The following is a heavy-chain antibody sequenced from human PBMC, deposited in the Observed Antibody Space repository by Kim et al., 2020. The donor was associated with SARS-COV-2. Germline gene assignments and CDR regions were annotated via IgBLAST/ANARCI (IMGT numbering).Heavy chain of an antibody. D-gene: IGHD1-26*01. J-gene: IGHJ6*02. CDR1: GYTFTSYY. V-gene: IGHV1-46*01. CDR3: ATAERGWGGSYYYYYGMDV. Sequence: ASVKVSCKASGYTFTSYYMHWVRQAPGQGLEWMGIINPSGGSTSYAQKFQGRVTMTRDTSTSTVYMELSSLRSEDTAVYYCATAERGWGGSYYYYYGMDVWGQGTTVTVSS. CDR2: INPSGGST.